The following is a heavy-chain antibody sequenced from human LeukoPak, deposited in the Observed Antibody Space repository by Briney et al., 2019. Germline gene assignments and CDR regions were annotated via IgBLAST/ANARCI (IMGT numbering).Heavy chain of an antibody. CDR3: TTAYYDFWSGYYTPQFDP. J-gene: IGHJ5*02. D-gene: IGHD3-3*01. CDR1: GFTFATYA. V-gene: IGHV3-23*01. Sequence: GGSLRLSCAASGFTFATYAMSWVRQAPGKGLEWVSTFYETGKTDHADSVKGRFTISRDTSKNTLYLQMNSLKTEDTAVYYCTTAYYDFWSGYYTPQFDPWGQGTLVTVSS. CDR2: FYETGKT.